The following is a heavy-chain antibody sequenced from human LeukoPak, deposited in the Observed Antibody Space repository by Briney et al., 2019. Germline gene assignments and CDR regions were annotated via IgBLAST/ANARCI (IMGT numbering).Heavy chain of an antibody. J-gene: IGHJ4*02. CDR3: ARWVCSPTSCYYFDY. CDR1: GFTFSTYW. D-gene: IGHD2-2*01. Sequence: GGSLRLSCAASGFTFSTYWMSWVRQAPGKGREWVANIKGDGSEKYYVNSMKGRVTISRDNAKSSLYLQMNSLRAEDTAVYYCARWVCSPTSCYYFDYWGQGTLVVVSS. CDR2: IKGDGSEK. V-gene: IGHV3-7*01.